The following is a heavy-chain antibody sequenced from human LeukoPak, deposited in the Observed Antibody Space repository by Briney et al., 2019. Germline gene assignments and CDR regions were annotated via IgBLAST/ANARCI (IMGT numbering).Heavy chain of an antibody. CDR2: IYHSGST. CDR3: ASESLRLGESY. J-gene: IGHJ4*02. Sequence: SQTLCLTCAVSGGSICSGGYSWSWFRQPPRKGLEWIGYIYHSGSTYYSPSLKSRVTISVDRSKNHFSLKLSAVTAADTAVYYCASESLRLGESYWGQGTLVTVSS. V-gene: IGHV4-30-2*01. D-gene: IGHD3-16*01. CDR1: GGSICSGGYS.